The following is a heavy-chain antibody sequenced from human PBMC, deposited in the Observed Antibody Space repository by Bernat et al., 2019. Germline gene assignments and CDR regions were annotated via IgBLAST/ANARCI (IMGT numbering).Heavy chain of an antibody. CDR2: ISYDGSNK. CDR1: GFTFSSYG. CDR3: AKELPEWGYFDL. D-gene: IGHD2-8*01. J-gene: IGHJ2*01. Sequence: QVQLVESGGGVVQPGRSLRLSCAASGFTFSSYGMHWVRQAPGKGLEWVAGISYDGSNKYYADSVKGRFTISRDNSKNTLYLQMNSLRAEDTAVYSCAKELPEWGYFDLWGRGTLVTVSS. V-gene: IGHV3-30*18.